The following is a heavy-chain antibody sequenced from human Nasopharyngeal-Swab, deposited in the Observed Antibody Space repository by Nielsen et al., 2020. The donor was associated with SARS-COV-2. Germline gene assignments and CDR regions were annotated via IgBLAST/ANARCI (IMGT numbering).Heavy chain of an antibody. CDR2: IWYDGSNK. Sequence: WIRQPPGKGLEWVAVIWYDGSNKYYADSVKGRFTISRDNSKNTLYLQMNSLRAEDTAVYYCARVQNYCSGGSCSTLDAFDIWGQETMVTVSS. J-gene: IGHJ3*02. CDR3: ARVQNYCSGGSCSTLDAFDI. D-gene: IGHD2-15*01. V-gene: IGHV3-33*01.